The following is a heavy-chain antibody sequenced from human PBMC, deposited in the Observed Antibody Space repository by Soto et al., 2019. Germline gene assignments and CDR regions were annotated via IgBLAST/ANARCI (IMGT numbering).Heavy chain of an antibody. D-gene: IGHD3-10*01. CDR3: ARDRASGSSYGMDV. J-gene: IGHJ6*02. CDR2: INPNTGAT. V-gene: IGHV1-2*04. CDR1: GHTLSDND. Sequence: QVQLVQSGAEVKKPGASVKVSCKASGHTLSDNDIHWVRQAPGQGLEWMGWINPNTGATNYAHKFQGSVTTTCDTSISTAYMELSRLRSDDTAVSYCARDRASGSSYGMDVWGQGTTVTVSS.